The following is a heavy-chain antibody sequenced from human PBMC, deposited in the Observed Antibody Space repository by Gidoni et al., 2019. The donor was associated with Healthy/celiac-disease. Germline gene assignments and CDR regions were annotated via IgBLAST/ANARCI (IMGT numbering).Heavy chain of an antibody. D-gene: IGHD3-16*02. Sequence: STNYNPSLKSRVTISVDTSKNQFSLKLSSVTAADTAVYYCARRELGELSPFDYWGQGTLVTVSS. V-gene: IGHV4-61*07. CDR2: ST. CDR3: ARRELGELSPFDY. J-gene: IGHJ4*02.